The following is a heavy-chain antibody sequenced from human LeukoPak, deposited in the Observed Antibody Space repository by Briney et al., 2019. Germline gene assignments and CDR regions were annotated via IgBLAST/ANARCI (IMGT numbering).Heavy chain of an antibody. Sequence: PSETLSLTCAVYGGSFSGYYWSWIRQPPGKGLEWIGEINHSGSTNYNPSLKSRVTISVDTSKNQFSLKLSSVTAADTAVYYCAREWYYDILTGYYRSAFDYWATEPWSPSPQ. V-gene: IGHV4-34*01. CDR1: GGSFSGYY. CDR2: INHSGST. CDR3: AREWYYDILTGYYRSAFDY. D-gene: IGHD3-9*01. J-gene: IGHJ4*01.